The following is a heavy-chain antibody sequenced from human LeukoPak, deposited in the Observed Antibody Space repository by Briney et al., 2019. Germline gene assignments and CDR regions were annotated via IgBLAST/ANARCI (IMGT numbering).Heavy chain of an antibody. CDR3: ARTPSRYPGYYYDSSGYYSGEDY. J-gene: IGHJ4*02. CDR1: GYTFTSYD. V-gene: IGHV1-8*01. CDR2: MNPNSGNT. D-gene: IGHD3-22*01. Sequence: ASVKVSCKASGYTFTSYDINWVRQATGQGLEWMGWMNPNSGNTGNAQKFQGRVTMTRNTSISTAYMELSSLRSEDTAVYYCARTPSRYPGYYYDSSGYYSGEDYWGQGTLVTVSS.